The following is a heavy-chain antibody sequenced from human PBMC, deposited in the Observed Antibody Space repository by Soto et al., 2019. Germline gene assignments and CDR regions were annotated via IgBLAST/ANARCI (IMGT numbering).Heavy chain of an antibody. Sequence: GGSLRLSCAASGFTFSSYGMHWVRQAPGKGLEWVSAISSSSSNIYYADSVKGRFTISRDNAKNSLYLQMNSLRAEDTAVYYCARVPYSGYAEFDYWGQGTLVTVSS. CDR2: ISSSSSNI. D-gene: IGHD5-12*01. CDR1: GFTFSSYG. CDR3: ARVPYSGYAEFDY. V-gene: IGHV3-21*01. J-gene: IGHJ4*02.